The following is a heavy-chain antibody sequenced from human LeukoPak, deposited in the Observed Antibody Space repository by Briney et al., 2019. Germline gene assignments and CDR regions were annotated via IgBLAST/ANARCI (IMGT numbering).Heavy chain of an antibody. D-gene: IGHD1-26*01. CDR3: ARRGPPAYSGSYYVDH. Sequence: ASVKVSCKASGYAFTSYGISWVRQAPGQGLEWMGRINPNSGGTNYAQKFQGRVTMTRDTSISTAYMELSRLRSDDTAVYYCARRGPPAYSGSYYVDHWGQGTLVTVSS. CDR2: INPNSGGT. CDR1: GYAFTSYG. J-gene: IGHJ4*02. V-gene: IGHV1-2*06.